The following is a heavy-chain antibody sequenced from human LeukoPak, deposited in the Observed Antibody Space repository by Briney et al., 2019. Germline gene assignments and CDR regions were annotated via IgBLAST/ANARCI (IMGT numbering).Heavy chain of an antibody. Sequence: ASVKVSCKASGYTFTSYDINWVRQATGQGLEWMGWMNPNSGNTGYAQKFQGRVTITRNTSISTAYMELSSLRSEDTAVYYCARVNRPLGYYYDSSGYRGYDAFDIWGQGTMVTVSS. J-gene: IGHJ3*02. D-gene: IGHD3-22*01. CDR1: GYTFTSYD. CDR3: ARVNRPLGYYYDSSGYRGYDAFDI. V-gene: IGHV1-8*03. CDR2: MNPNSGNT.